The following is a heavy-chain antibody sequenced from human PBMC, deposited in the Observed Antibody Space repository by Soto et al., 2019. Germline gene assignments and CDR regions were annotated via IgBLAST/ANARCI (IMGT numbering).Heavy chain of an antibody. J-gene: IGHJ4*02. CDR1: GFTFSSYG. D-gene: IGHD2-15*01. V-gene: IGHV3-30*18. Sequence: QVQLVESGGGVVQPGRSLRLSCAASGFTFSSYGMHWVRQAPGKGLEWVAVISYDGSNKYYADSVKGRFTISRDNSKNTLYLQMNSLRAEDTAVYYCAKEREVVGKAKIDFDYWGRGTLVTVSS. CDR2: ISYDGSNK. CDR3: AKEREVVGKAKIDFDY.